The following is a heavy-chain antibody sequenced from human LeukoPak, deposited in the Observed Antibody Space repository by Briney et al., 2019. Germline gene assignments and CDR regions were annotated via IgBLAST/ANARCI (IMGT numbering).Heavy chain of an antibody. CDR2: IKQDGSEK. D-gene: IGHD2-2*02. V-gene: IGHV3-7*04. CDR1: GFTFSSYW. CDR3: ARVSASIFDN. Sequence: GGSLRLSCAVSGFTFSSYWMSWVRQAPGKGLEWVANIKQDGSEKYYVDSVKGRFTISRDNAKNSLYLQMNSLRAEDTAVYYCARVSASIFDNWGQGTLVTVSS. J-gene: IGHJ4*02.